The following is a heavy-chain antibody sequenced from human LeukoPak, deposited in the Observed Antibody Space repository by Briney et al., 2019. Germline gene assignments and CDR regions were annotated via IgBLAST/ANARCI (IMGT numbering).Heavy chain of an antibody. CDR3: TRLAIAIIGTDPVDY. J-gene: IGHJ4*02. V-gene: IGHV3-49*04. CDR1: GFTFADYA. Sequence: PGGSLRLCCEASGFTFADYAMNWVRQAPGKGLEWVGFIRSRTYGGAADYAPSVQGRFTISRDDSKSIAYLQMNSLEIEDTAVYYCTRLAIAIIGTDPVDYWGQGTLVTVSS. D-gene: IGHD2-21*01. CDR2: IRSRTYGGAA.